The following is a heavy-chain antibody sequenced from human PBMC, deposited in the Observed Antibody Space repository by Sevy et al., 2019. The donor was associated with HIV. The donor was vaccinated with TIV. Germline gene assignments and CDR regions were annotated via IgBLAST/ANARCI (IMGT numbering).Heavy chain of an antibody. Sequence: GGSLRLSCAASGFTFSSYAMHWVRQAPGKGLEWVAVISYDGSNKYYADSVKGRFTISRDNSKNTLYLQMNSLRAEDTAVYYCASSRGVVRAHFDYWGQGTLVTVSS. V-gene: IGHV3-30-3*01. CDR3: ASSRGVVRAHFDY. CDR2: ISYDGSNK. J-gene: IGHJ4*02. D-gene: IGHD2-15*01. CDR1: GFTFSSYA.